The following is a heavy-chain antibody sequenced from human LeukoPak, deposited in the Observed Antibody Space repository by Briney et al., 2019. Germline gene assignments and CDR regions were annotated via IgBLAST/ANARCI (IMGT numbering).Heavy chain of an antibody. D-gene: IGHD1-26*01. V-gene: IGHV1-8*03. J-gene: IGHJ3*02. CDR2: MNPNSGNT. CDR3: ARDEGAKIAFAI. Sequence: AASVKVSCKASGYTFTSYDINWVRQATGQGLEWMGWMNPNSGNTGYAQRFQGRVTITRNTSISTAYMELSSLRSEDTAVYYCARDEGAKIAFAIWGQGTMVTVSS. CDR1: GYTFTSYD.